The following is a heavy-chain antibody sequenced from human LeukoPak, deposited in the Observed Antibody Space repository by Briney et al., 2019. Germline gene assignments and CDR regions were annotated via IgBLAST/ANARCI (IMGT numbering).Heavy chain of an antibody. V-gene: IGHV3-23*01. CDR3: AKDKKDWLSGVHRFDP. CDR2: ISGSGGTT. D-gene: IGHD3/OR15-3a*01. CDR1: GFTFSSCA. Sequence: PGGSLRLSCAASGFTFSSCAMSWVRQAPGKGLEWVSGISGSGGTTYYADSVKGRFTISRDNSKNTLYLQMNSLRAEDTAVYYCAKDKKDWLSGVHRFDPWGQGTLVTVSS. J-gene: IGHJ5*02.